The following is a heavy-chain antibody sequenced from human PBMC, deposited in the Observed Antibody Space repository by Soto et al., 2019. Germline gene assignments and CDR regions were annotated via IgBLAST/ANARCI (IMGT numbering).Heavy chain of an antibody. D-gene: IGHD3-22*01. Sequence: ASVKVSCKASGYTFTSYAMHWVRQAPGQRLEWMGWINAGNGNTKYSQKFQGRVTITADKSASTAYMELSSLRSEDTAVYYCAERPYYYDSSGYLPHDAFDIWGQGTMVTVSS. V-gene: IGHV1-3*01. CDR3: AERPYYYDSSGYLPHDAFDI. CDR1: GYTFTSYA. CDR2: INAGNGNT. J-gene: IGHJ3*02.